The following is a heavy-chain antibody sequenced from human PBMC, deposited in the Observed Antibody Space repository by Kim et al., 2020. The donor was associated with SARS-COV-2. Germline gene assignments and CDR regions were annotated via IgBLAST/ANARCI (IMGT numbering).Heavy chain of an antibody. D-gene: IGHD6-13*01. V-gene: IGHV4-34*01. Sequence: SETLSLTCAVYGGSFSGYYWSWIRQPPGKGLEWIGEINHSGSTNYNPSLKSRVTISVDTSKNQFSLKLSSVTAADTAVYYCARGFPRSSSWYVLSYYYYYGMDVWGQGTTVTVSS. CDR3: ARGFPRSSSWYVLSYYYYYGMDV. CDR2: INHSGST. CDR1: GGSFSGYY. J-gene: IGHJ6*02.